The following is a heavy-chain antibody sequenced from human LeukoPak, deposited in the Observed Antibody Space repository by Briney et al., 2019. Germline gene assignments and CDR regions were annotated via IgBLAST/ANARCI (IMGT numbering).Heavy chain of an antibody. CDR2: IYYSGST. CDR1: GGSISSYY. CDR3: ARDVWSYHDSSGNMDV. Sequence: SETLSLTCTASGGSISSYYWSWIRQPPGRGLEWIGYIYYSGSTNYNPSLKSRVTISVDTSKNQFSQKLSSVTAADTAVYYCARDVWSYHDSSGNMDVWGKGTTVTVSS. J-gene: IGHJ6*03. D-gene: IGHD3-22*01. V-gene: IGHV4-59*01.